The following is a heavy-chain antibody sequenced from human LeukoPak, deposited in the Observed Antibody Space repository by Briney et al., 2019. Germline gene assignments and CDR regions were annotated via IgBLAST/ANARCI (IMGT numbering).Heavy chain of an antibody. V-gene: IGHV3-30*02. CDR1: GFTFSSYG. CDR3: AKAEGDPLPGFDY. Sequence: GGSLRLSCAASGFTFSSYGMHWVRQAPGKGLEWVAFIRYDGSNKYYADSVKGRFTISRDNSKNTLYLQVNSLRAEDTAVYYCAKAEGDPLPGFDYWGQEPLATVPS. J-gene: IGHJ4*02. D-gene: IGHD3-16*01. CDR2: IRYDGSNK.